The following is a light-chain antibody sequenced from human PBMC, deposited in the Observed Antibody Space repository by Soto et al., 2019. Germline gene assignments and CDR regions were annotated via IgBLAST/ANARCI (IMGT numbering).Light chain of an antibody. CDR1: QGISDY. CDR2: DAS. CDR3: QQRSDWPSA. J-gene: IGKJ4*01. Sequence: IVLTQSPDTLSLSPGETATLSCRASQGISDYLAWYQQKPGQAPRLLIYDASNRATGIPGRFSGSGSGTDFSLTISSLEAEDFAIYYCQQRSDWPSAFGGGTRVEIK. V-gene: IGKV3-11*01.